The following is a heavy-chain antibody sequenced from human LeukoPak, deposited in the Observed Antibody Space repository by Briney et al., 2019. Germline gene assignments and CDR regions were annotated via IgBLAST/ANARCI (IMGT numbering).Heavy chain of an antibody. Sequence: GGSLRLSCAASAFTFSSYVMSWVRQAPGKGLEWVSAISGDGGNTYSADSVKGRFTVSRDNAKNSLYLQMNSLRAEDTAVYYCASAKFDYWGQGTLVTVSS. CDR1: AFTFSSYV. J-gene: IGHJ4*02. CDR2: ISGDGGNT. CDR3: ASAKFDY. V-gene: IGHV3-23*01.